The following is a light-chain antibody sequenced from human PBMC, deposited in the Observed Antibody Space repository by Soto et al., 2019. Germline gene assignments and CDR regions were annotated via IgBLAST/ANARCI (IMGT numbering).Light chain of an antibody. Sequence: QSALTQPASVSGSPGQSIPVSCTGTSSDIGGHNYVSWSQQHPGKVPKLIIYEVTNRPSGVSNRCSGSKSGNTASLTVSGLQAEDEADYYCSSYTTASTVVFGGGTKLTVL. J-gene: IGLJ2*01. CDR2: EVT. CDR3: SSYTTASTVV. V-gene: IGLV2-14*01. CDR1: SSDIGGHNY.